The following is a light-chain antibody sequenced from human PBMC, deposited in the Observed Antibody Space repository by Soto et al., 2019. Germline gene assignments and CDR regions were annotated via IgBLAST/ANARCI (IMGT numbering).Light chain of an antibody. V-gene: IGKV3-20*01. Sequence: EIVLTQSPGTLSLSPGERATLSCRASQSVSSSYLAWYQQKPGQAPRLLIYGASSTATGIPDRCSGSGSGTDFTLTISRLEPEDFAVYYCHQYGSSPAFGGGTKVEIK. CDR3: HQYGSSPA. CDR2: GAS. J-gene: IGKJ4*01. CDR1: QSVSSSY.